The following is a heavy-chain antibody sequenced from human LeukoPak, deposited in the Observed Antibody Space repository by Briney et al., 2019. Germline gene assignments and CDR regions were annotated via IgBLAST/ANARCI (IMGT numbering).Heavy chain of an antibody. CDR1: GFTFSSYW. CDR2: IKQDGSVK. J-gene: IGHJ3*02. V-gene: IGHV3-7*01. CDR3: LATTRSYAFDI. Sequence: RGSLRLSCAASGFTFSSYWMSSVRQAPGKGLEWVASIKQDGSVKNYVYSLKGRFTISRDNANNSLYMQTNSLRAEEASLYYCLATTRSYAFDIWGQGTMVTVPS. D-gene: IGHD1-26*01.